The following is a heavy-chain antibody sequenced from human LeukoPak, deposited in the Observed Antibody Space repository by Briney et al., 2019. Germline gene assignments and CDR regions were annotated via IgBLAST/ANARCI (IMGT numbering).Heavy chain of an antibody. J-gene: IGHJ5*02. CDR3: ARRNGYINDWPNWFAP. CDR1: GGSISSSSYY. D-gene: IGHD6-19*01. Sequence: SETLSLTCTVSGGSISSSSYYWGWIRQPPGKGLEWIGSIYYSGSTYYNPSLKSRVTISVDTSKNQFSLKLSSVTAADTAVYYCARRNGYINDWPNWFAPWGQGTLVTVSS. CDR2: IYYSGST. V-gene: IGHV4-39*01.